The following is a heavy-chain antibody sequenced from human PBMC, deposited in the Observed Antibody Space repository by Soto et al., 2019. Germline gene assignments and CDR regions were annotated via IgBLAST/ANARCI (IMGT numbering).Heavy chain of an antibody. Sequence: SETLSLTCTVSGGSISSGGYYWSWIRQHPGKGLEWIGYIYYSGSTYYNPSLKSRVTISVDTSKNQFSLKLSSVTAADTAVYYCARERGGGYGSGSYWWDYYYYGMDVWGQGTKVTVAS. CDR2: IYYSGST. CDR3: ARERGGGYGSGSYWWDYYYYGMDV. D-gene: IGHD3-10*01. V-gene: IGHV4-31*03. J-gene: IGHJ6*02. CDR1: GGSISSGGYY.